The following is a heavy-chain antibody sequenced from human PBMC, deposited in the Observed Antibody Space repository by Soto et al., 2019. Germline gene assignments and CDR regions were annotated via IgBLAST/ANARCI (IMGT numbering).Heavy chain of an antibody. Sequence: PWWSLRLSCSASVFTFGSYTMHWFRQAPGKGLEWVSSISSFSGNIYYADSVKGRFTIFRDNAKNSLYLQMNSLRAEDTAVYHCARAYGGHSIDCWGQGTLVTVSS. V-gene: IGHV3-21*06. CDR2: ISSFSGNI. D-gene: IGHD4-17*01. J-gene: IGHJ4*02. CDR1: VFTFGSYT. CDR3: ARAYGGHSIDC.